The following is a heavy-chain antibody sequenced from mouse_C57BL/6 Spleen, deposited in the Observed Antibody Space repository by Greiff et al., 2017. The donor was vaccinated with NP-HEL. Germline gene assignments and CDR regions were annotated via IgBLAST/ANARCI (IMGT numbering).Heavy chain of an antibody. J-gene: IGHJ4*01. D-gene: IGHD1-1*02. Sequence: DVKLVESGEGLVKPGGSLKLSCAASGFTFSSYAMSWVRQTPEKRLAWVAYISSGGDYIYYADTVKGRFTISRDNARNTLYLQMSSLKSEDTAMYYCTRAGGNRYYYAMDYWGQGTSVTVSS. CDR1: GFTFSSYA. V-gene: IGHV5-9-1*02. CDR2: ISSGGDYI. CDR3: TRAGGNRYYYAMDY.